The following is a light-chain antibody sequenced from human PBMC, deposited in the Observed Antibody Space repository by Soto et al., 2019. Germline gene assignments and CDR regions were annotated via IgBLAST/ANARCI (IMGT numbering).Light chain of an antibody. J-gene: IGKJ1*01. CDR3: QQYGSTPWT. CDR1: QRVSNNF. CDR2: DAT. Sequence: VLTQFPGTLSLSPGETATLSCGASQRVSNNFLGWYQQKPGLPPRLLIYDATSRANGTPERFSGGGSGTHFTLTISRLEPEDFAVYYCQQYGSTPWTFGRGTKVDIK. V-gene: IGKV3D-20*01.